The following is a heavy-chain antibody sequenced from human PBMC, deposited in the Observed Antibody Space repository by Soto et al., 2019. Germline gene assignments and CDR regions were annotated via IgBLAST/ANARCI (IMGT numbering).Heavy chain of an antibody. Sequence: GGSLRLSCAASGFPFSNSAMSWVRQAPGKGLEWVSGISGSGGSPYYADSMKSRFTISRDNSKNTLYLQMNSLTAEDTAVYYCAKNCWTGYPPGGYWGQGTLVTVSS. J-gene: IGHJ4*02. V-gene: IGHV3-23*01. CDR2: ISGSGGSP. CDR3: AKNCWTGYPPGGY. D-gene: IGHD3-3*01. CDR1: GFPFSNSA.